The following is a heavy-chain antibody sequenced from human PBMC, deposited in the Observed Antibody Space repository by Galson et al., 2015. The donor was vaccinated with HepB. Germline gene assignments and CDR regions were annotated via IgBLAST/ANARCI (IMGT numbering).Heavy chain of an antibody. D-gene: IGHD2-15*01. CDR1: GFTFSNAW. Sequence: SLRLSCAASGFTFSNAWMNWVRQAPGKGLEWVGRIKSKTDGGTTDYAAPVKGRFTISRDDSKNTLYLQMNSLKTEDTAVYYCTTEGIVVVVAANLADVWGKGTTVTVSS. J-gene: IGHJ6*04. V-gene: IGHV3-15*07. CDR3: TTEGIVVVVAANLADV. CDR2: IKSKTDGGTT.